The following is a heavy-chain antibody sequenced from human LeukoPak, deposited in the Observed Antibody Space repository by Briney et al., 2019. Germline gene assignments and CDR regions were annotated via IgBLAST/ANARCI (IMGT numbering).Heavy chain of an antibody. CDR2: INRSGST. V-gene: IGHV4-34*01. J-gene: IGHJ4*02. Sequence: SETLSLTCAVYGGSFRGYYWSWIRQPPGKGLEWIGEINRSGSTNYNPSLKSRVIISVDTSKKQFSLKLSSVTAADTAVYYCARTRGYAFDYWGQGTLVTVSS. CDR3: ARTRGYAFDY. CDR1: GGSFRGYY. D-gene: IGHD5-18*01.